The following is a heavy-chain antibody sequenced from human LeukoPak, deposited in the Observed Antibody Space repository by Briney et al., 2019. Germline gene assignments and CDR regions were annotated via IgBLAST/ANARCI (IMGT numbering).Heavy chain of an antibody. Sequence: SETLSLTCTVSGASFSNDYWSWIRQPPGKGLEWIGYIYISGDTNYNPSLRSRVSISLDTSENQFSLQLTSATAADTAVYYCARHPFFAPFDYWGRGTLVTVSS. J-gene: IGHJ4*02. CDR1: GASFSNDY. CDR2: IYISGDT. CDR3: ARHPFFAPFDY. V-gene: IGHV4-59*08. D-gene: IGHD3-3*01.